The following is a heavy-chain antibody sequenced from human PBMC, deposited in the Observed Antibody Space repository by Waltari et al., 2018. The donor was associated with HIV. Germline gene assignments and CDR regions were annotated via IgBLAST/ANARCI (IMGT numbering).Heavy chain of an antibody. J-gene: IGHJ6*02. CDR2: IDPTTGTT. D-gene: IGHD2-21*01. V-gene: IGHV1-2*06. CDR3: GRTSIVPSDGSVDV. Sequence: QVRLVQSGAEVKKPGASVRVSCKASGYTFTSYHIQWVRQAPGQGLEWMGRIDPTTGTTSYSQRFQDRVTMTRDTSITTSYMELSRLRNDDMATYYCGRTSIVPSDGSVDVWGQGTTVIVSS. CDR1: GYTFTSYH.